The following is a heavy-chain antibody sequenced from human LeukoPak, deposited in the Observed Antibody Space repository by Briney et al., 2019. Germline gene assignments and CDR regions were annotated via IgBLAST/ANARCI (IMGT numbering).Heavy chain of an antibody. D-gene: IGHD5-12*01. V-gene: IGHV3-30*18. CDR2: ISYDGSNK. CDR3: AKDQGYSGYDDERDFYYYYGMDV. CDR1: RFTFSSYG. J-gene: IGHJ6*02. Sequence: HTGGSLRLSCAASRFTFSSYGMHWVGQAPGKGLEWVAVISYDGSNKYYADSVKGRFTISRDNSKNTLYLQMNSLRAEDTAVYYCAKDQGYSGYDDERDFYYYYGMDVWGQGTTVTVSS.